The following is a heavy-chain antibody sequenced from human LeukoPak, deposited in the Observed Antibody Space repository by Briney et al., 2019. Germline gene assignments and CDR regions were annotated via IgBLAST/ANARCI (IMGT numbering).Heavy chain of an antibody. CDR1: GYTFTSYY. CDR2: VSSYNGNT. CDR3: ARDSQDLYSNDAFDI. D-gene: IGHD3-10*01. J-gene: IGHJ3*02. Sequence: ASVKVSCKASGYTFTSYYMHWVRQAPGQGLEWMGWVSSYNGNTNYAQKLQGRVTMTIDTSTSTAYMELRSLRSDDTAVYYCARDSQDLYSNDAFDIWGQGTMVTVSS. V-gene: IGHV1-18*04.